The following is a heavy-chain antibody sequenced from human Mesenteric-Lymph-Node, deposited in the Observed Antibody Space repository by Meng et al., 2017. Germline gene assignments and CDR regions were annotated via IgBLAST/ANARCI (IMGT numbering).Heavy chain of an antibody. J-gene: IGHJ6*02. CDR1: GYSLTSYW. D-gene: IGHD3-9*01. V-gene: IGHV5-51*01. CDR2: IYPGDSDT. Sequence: GGSLRLSCTRSGYSLTSYWIGWVRQMPGKGLAWMGIIYPGDSDTRYSPSFQGQVTISADKSISTAYLQWSSLKAADTAMYYCARRPYEIWTGYEYYYGMDVWGQGTTVTVSS. CDR3: ARRPYEIWTGYEYYYGMDV.